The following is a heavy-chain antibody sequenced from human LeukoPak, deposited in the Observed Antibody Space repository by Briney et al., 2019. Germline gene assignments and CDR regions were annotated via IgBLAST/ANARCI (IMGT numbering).Heavy chain of an antibody. J-gene: IGHJ3*02. CDR1: GYTFTDYY. V-gene: IGHV1-2*02. D-gene: IGHD3-22*01. CDR2: IDPDSGGT. CDR3: AREYYDSSGIKYAFDI. Sequence: ASVTVSCTAPGYTFTDYYIHWVRQAPGQGLEWMGCIDPDSGGTKYGQKFQGRVTMTRDTSINTAYMELSRLRSDDTAVYYCAREYYDSSGIKYAFDIWGQGTMVTVSS.